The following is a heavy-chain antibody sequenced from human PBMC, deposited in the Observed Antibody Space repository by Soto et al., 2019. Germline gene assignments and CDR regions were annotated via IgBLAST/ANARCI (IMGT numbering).Heavy chain of an antibody. CDR1: GYSFASYY. Sequence: TSVKVSWKASGYSFASYYMHWVRQATGQGLEWMGIINPIFGTANYAQKFQGRVTITADESTSTAYMELSSLRSEDTAVYYCARPVEMATISRSYFFYWGQGTLVTVSS. J-gene: IGHJ4*02. D-gene: IGHD5-12*01. CDR2: INPIFGTA. CDR3: ARPVEMATISRSYFFY. V-gene: IGHV1-69*15.